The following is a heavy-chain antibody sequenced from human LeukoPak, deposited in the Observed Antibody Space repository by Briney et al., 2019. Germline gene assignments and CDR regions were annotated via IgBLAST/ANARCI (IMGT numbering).Heavy chain of an antibody. D-gene: IGHD3-22*01. CDR3: ARVQGREYYYDSSGYYYVPKYFQH. Sequence: PGGSLRLSCAASGFTFSSYEMNWVRQAPGKGRGWVSYISSSGSTIYYADSVKGRFTISRDNAKNSLYLQMNSLRAEHTAVYYCARVQGREYYYDSSGYYYVPKYFQHWGQGTLVTVSS. CDR2: ISSSGSTI. V-gene: IGHV3-48*03. J-gene: IGHJ1*01. CDR1: GFTFSSYE.